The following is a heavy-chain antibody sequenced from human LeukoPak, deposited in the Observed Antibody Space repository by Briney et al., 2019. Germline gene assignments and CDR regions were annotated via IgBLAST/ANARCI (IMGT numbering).Heavy chain of an antibody. V-gene: IGHV1-2*02. CDR3: ANLSYDSSGYYYFDY. CDR1: GYTFTGYY. Sequence: ASVKVSCKASGYTFTGYYMHWVRQAPGQGLEWMGWINPNSGGTNYAQKFQGRVTMTRDTSISTAYMELSRLGSDDTAVYYCANLSYDSSGYYYFDYWGQGTLVTVSS. D-gene: IGHD3-22*01. J-gene: IGHJ4*02. CDR2: INPNSGGT.